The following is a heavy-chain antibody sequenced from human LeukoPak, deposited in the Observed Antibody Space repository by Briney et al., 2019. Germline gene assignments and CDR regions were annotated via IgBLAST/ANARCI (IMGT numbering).Heavy chain of an antibody. Sequence: PSETLSLTCTVSGGSISGYYWSWIRQPAGKGLEWIGHIYISGTTNYNPSLKNRVTMSVDTSKNQFSLKLNSATAADTAVYYCAKERAPWEPAPYYFDYWGQGTLVTVSS. J-gene: IGHJ4*02. CDR3: AKERAPWEPAPYYFDY. CDR2: IYISGTT. D-gene: IGHD1-26*01. CDR1: GGSISGYY. V-gene: IGHV4-4*07.